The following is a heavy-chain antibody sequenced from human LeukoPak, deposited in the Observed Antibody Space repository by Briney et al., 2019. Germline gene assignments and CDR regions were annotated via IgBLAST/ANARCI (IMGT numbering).Heavy chain of an antibody. J-gene: IGHJ4*02. CDR3: VRQAVSGDSGIAY. CDR1: GFTFSNYW. D-gene: IGHD4-17*01. CDR2: SNPDGSSS. Sequence: GGSLRLSCAASGFTFSNYWMHWVRQAPGKGLEWVSRSNPDGSSSNYADSVKGRFTMSRDNAKSMVYLQMDGLRAEDTAVFSCVRQAVSGDSGIAYWGRGVLVIVSS. V-gene: IGHV3-74*01.